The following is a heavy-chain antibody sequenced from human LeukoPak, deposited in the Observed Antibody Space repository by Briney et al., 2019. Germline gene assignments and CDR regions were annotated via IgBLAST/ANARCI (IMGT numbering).Heavy chain of an antibody. CDR1: GFPFSSYA. CDR3: ARDIVAVVAAHFDY. CDR2: ISGSGDNT. V-gene: IGHV3-23*01. Sequence: PGGSLRLSCAASGFPFSSYAMSWVRQAPGKGLEWVSAISGSGDNTHYADSVKGRFTISRDNSKNTLYLQMNSLRAEDTAVYYCARDIVAVVAAHFDYWGQGTLVTVSS. D-gene: IGHD2-15*01. J-gene: IGHJ4*02.